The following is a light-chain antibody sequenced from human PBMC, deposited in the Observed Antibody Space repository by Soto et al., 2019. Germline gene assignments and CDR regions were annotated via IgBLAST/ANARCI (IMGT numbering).Light chain of an antibody. V-gene: IGKV3-15*01. CDR2: GAS. J-gene: IGKJ1*01. CDR1: QSVSSF. CDR3: QQYSNWPSWT. Sequence: EKVMTQSPATLSMSPGERATLSCRASQSVSSFLAWYQQKPGQAPRLLIYGASTRATGIPARFSGSGSGTQFTLTLSSLQSEDFAVYYCQQYSNWPSWTFGQGTKAEVK.